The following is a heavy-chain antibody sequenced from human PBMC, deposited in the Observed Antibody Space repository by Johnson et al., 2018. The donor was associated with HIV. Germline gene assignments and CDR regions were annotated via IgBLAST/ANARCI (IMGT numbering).Heavy chain of an antibody. Sequence: QVQLVESGGGVVQPGRSLRLSCAASGFTFSSYAMHWVRQAPGKGLEWVSFIRFDGSDKYYADSVKGRFSISRDNSKNTLFLEMNSLRAEDTAVYYCAKTRMGGILDAFDLWGQGTMVIVS. CDR1: GFTFSSYA. CDR3: AKTRMGGILDAFDL. D-gene: IGHD3-10*01. V-gene: IGHV3-30*02. CDR2: IRFDGSDK. J-gene: IGHJ3*01.